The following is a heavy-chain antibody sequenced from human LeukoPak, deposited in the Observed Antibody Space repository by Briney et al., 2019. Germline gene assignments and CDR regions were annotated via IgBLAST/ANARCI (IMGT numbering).Heavy chain of an antibody. CDR3: ASDLGYCSGGSCYPSYYYYYMDV. V-gene: IGHV1-69*10. CDR1: GGTFSSYA. Sequence: ASVKVSCKASGGTFSSYAISWVRQAPGQGLEWMGGIIPILGTANYAQKFQGRVTITADKSTSTAYMELSSLRSEDTAVYYCASDLGYCSGGSCYPSYYYYYMDVWGKGTTVTVSS. J-gene: IGHJ6*03. CDR2: IIPILGTA. D-gene: IGHD2-15*01.